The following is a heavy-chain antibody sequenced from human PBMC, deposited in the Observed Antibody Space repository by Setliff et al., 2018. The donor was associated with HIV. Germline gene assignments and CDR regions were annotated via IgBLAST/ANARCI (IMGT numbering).Heavy chain of an antibody. Sequence: HPGGSLRLSCAASGFTFSSYSMNWVRQAPGKGLEWVSYISGDTRIINYADSVKGRFTISRDNAKDTLYLQMNALRAEDTAVYYCTREPPGVGYYTITYSYYMDVWGKGTTVTVSS. CDR2: ISGDTRII. V-gene: IGHV3-48*04. CDR1: GFTFSSYS. D-gene: IGHD2-21*01. J-gene: IGHJ6*03. CDR3: TREPPGVGYYTITYSYYMDV.